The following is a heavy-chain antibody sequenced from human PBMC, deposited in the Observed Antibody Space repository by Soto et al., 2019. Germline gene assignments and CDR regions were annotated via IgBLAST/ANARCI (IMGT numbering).Heavy chain of an antibody. Sequence: GGSLRLSCAASGYTFSSYWMHWVRQAPGKGLVWVSRVNGDGSSTSYADPVKGRFTISRDNAKNTVHLQMDSLRAEDTAVYYCARVMANLPWYFDYWGQGTLVTVS. D-gene: IGHD2-8*01. CDR3: ARVMANLPWYFDY. V-gene: IGHV3-74*01. J-gene: IGHJ4*02. CDR2: VNGDGSST. CDR1: GYTFSSYW.